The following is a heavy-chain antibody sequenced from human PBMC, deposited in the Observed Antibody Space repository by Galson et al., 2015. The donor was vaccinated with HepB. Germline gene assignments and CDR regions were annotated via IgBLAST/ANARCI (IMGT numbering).Heavy chain of an antibody. V-gene: IGHV3-33*01. CDR2: IWYDGSNK. Sequence: SLRLSCAASGFIFSGNGMHWVRQAPGKGLEWVAFIWYDGSNKYYADSVKGQFTISRDNSKNTVYLQMNSLRAEDTAVYYCARDSTYYNFWSGYQMGMDVWGQGTTVTVSS. D-gene: IGHD3-3*01. CDR1: GFIFSGNG. CDR3: ARDSTYYNFWSGYQMGMDV. J-gene: IGHJ6*02.